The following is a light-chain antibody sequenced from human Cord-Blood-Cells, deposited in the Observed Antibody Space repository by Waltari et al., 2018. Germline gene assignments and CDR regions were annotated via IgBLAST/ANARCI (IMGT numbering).Light chain of an antibody. V-gene: IGLV3-21*04. J-gene: IGLJ3*02. CDR2: YDS. CDR3: QVWDSSSDHWV. Sequence: SYVLTQPPSVSVAPGKPARITCGGNTIGSKSVNGYQQKPGQAPVLVIYYDSDRPSGIPERFSGSNSGNTATLTISRVEAGDEADYYCQVWDSSSDHWVFGGGTKLTVL. CDR1: TIGSKS.